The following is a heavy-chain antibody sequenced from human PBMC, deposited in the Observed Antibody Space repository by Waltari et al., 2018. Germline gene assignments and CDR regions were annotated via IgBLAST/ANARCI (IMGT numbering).Heavy chain of an antibody. CDR3: ARSGLYDFWGGSNWFDP. CDR1: GGSISSGGYY. D-gene: IGHD3-3*01. V-gene: IGHV4-31*03. Sequence: QVQLQESGPGLVKPSQTLSLPCTVSGGSISSGGYYCSWIRQHPGKGLGWVGYTYDRVMTHYNPSLKSRVTISVDTSKNQFSLKLSSVTAADTAVYYCARSGLYDFWGGSNWFDPWGQGTLVTVSS. J-gene: IGHJ5*02. CDR2: TYDRVMT.